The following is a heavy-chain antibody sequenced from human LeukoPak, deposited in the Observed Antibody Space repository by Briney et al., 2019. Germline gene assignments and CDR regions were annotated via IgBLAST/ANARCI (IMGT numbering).Heavy chain of an antibody. CDR2: ISAYNGNT. CDR3: ARVTSSSWDFYYYYGMDV. D-gene: IGHD6-13*01. CDR1: GYTFTSYG. Sequence: ASVKVSCKASGYTFTSYGISWVRQAPGQGLEWMGWISAYNGNTNYAQKLQGRVTMTTDTSTSTAYMELRSLRSDDTAVYYCARVTSSSWDFYYYYGMDVWGQGTTVTVSS. J-gene: IGHJ6*02. V-gene: IGHV1-18*01.